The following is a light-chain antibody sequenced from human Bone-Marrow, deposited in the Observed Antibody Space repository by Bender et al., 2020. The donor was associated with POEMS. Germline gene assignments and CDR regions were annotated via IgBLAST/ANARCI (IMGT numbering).Light chain of an antibody. CDR2: SSH. V-gene: IGLV1-44*01. Sequence: QSVLTQPPSASGTPGQRVTISCSGGSSNIGAHAVNWYQHLPGTAPKLLIYSSHRRPSEVPDRFSGSRSGTSASLAISGLQSEDEADYYCQAWDSSVVFGGGTKLTVL. J-gene: IGLJ2*01. CDR3: QAWDSSVV. CDR1: SSNIGAHA.